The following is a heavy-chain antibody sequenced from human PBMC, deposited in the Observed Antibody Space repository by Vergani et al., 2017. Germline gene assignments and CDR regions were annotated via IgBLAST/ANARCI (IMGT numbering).Heavy chain of an antibody. J-gene: IGHJ4*02. Sequence: QVQLQESGPGLVKPSETLSLTCAVSGFSIDNGYYWDWIRQPPGKGLEWIGSIYRTGRTHFNPSLKSRVTISVDKSNNHFSLRLNSLTAAYTAVYYCARRSGIVYDIFSGTQYFFDFWGQGTLVTVSS. CDR3: ARRSGIVYDIFSGTQYFFDF. V-gene: IGHV4-38-2*01. D-gene: IGHD3-9*01. CDR2: IYRTGRT. CDR1: GFSIDNGYY.